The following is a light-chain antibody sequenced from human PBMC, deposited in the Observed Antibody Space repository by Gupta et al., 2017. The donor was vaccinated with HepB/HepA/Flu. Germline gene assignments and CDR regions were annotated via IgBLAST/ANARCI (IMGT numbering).Light chain of an antibody. V-gene: IGLV3-9*01. J-gene: IGLJ2*01. CDR2: GNN. CDR3: RECGSNTGI. Sequence: SYDLTQPLSVSLALGQTARITYGGSNMGSKNVHWYQQKPGQAPVLVSYGNNNRPADIPERFSASNSGITVTMNSNRAQAGDEYYYYGRECGSNTGIFGGGTKLTV. CDR1: NMGSKN.